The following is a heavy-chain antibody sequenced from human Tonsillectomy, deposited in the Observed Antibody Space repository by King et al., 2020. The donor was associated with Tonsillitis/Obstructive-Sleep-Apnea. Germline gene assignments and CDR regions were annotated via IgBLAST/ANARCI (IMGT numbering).Heavy chain of an antibody. CDR1: GYTFTRYA. Sequence: QLVQSGAEVKKPGASVKVSCKASGYTFTRYAISWVRQAPGQGLEWMGWISAYNGNTDYAQKIQGRVTMTTDTSTSTAYMELRSLRSDDTAVYYCASHDYGDQYYFDSWGQGTLVTVSS. V-gene: IGHV1-18*01. CDR2: ISAYNGNT. D-gene: IGHD4-17*01. J-gene: IGHJ4*02. CDR3: ASHDYGDQYYFDS.